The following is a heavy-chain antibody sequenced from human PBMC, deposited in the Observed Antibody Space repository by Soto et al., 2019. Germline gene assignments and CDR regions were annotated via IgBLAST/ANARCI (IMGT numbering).Heavy chain of an antibody. Sequence: GASVKVSCKASGGTFSSYAISWVRQAPGQGLEWMGGIIPIFGTANYAQKFQGRVTITADESTSTAYMELSSLRSEDTAVYYRARVDSGYYFDYWGQGTLVTVSS. CDR1: GGTFSSYA. CDR2: IIPIFGTA. CDR3: ARVDSGYYFDY. D-gene: IGHD3-22*01. V-gene: IGHV1-69*13. J-gene: IGHJ4*02.